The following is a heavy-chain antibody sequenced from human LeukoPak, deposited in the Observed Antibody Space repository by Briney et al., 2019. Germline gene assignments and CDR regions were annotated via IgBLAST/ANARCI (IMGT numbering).Heavy chain of an antibody. Sequence: GGSLRLSGAATGFPFSTYSLNWVRQAPGKGLEWVSYISGGSSIIKSTDSVKGRFTISRDSAKSSLYLQMNSLRDEDTAVYYCARVPGPNFYYAMDVWGQGTTVTVSS. CDR2: ISGGSSII. V-gene: IGHV3-48*02. CDR1: GFPFSTYS. CDR3: ARVPGPNFYYAMDV. D-gene: IGHD4/OR15-4a*01. J-gene: IGHJ6*02.